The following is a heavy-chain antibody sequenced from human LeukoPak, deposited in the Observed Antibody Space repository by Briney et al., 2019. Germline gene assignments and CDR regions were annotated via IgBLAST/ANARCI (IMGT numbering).Heavy chain of an antibody. CDR1: GYTFTSYG. Sequence: ASVKVSCKASGYTFTSYGISWVRQAPGQGLEWMGWISAFNGNTNYARNFQDRVTMTTDTSTSTAYMELTSLRSDDTAVYYCARSPPSTGYDRFDTWGQGTLVTVSS. J-gene: IGHJ4*02. V-gene: IGHV1-18*01. CDR3: ARSPPSTGYDRFDT. CDR2: ISAFNGNT. D-gene: IGHD5-12*01.